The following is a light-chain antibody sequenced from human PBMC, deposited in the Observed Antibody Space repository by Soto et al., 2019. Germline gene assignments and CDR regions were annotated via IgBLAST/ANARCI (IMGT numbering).Light chain of an antibody. CDR1: QSVSSY. V-gene: IGKV3-11*01. Sequence: EIVLTQSPATLSLSPGERATLSCRASQSVSSYLAWYQQKPGQAPRLLIYDASNRATGIPARFSGSGSGTEFTLTISSLQSEDLALYYCQQYDNWPPWTFGQGAKVDNK. CDR3: QQYDNWPPWT. J-gene: IGKJ1*01. CDR2: DAS.